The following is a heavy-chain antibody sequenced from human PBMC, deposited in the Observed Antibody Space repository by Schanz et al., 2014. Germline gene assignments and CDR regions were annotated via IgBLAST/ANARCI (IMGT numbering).Heavy chain of an antibody. Sequence: QVQLVQSGSEVKKPGASVKVSCKASGYIFGSHGMTWVRQAPGQGLEWMGWISPYNGHTEYGKKFQGRVTMTTDTSTSTAYMELRSLISDDTAVYYCVRDAGWAFGDYYGMDVWGQGTSVTVSS. J-gene: IGHJ6*02. V-gene: IGHV1-18*01. CDR3: VRDAGWAFGDYYGMDV. D-gene: IGHD3-10*01. CDR2: ISPYNGHT. CDR1: GYIFGSHG.